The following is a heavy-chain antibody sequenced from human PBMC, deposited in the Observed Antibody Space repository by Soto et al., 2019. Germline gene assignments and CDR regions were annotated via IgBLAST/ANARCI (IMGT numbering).Heavy chain of an antibody. CDR1: GFANFSKAW. J-gene: IGHJ4*02. V-gene: IGHV3-15*07. CDR3: TTGVY. CDR2: IKSRSGGGTT. D-gene: IGHD3-10*01. Sequence: EVQLVESGGGFVEPGGSLRLSCEASGFANFSKAWMYWVRQAPGKGLEWVGHIKSRSGGGTTGYVAPVQGRFSISRDDSANTLFLQMNSLKVEDTAFYYCTTGVYWGQGTLATVSS.